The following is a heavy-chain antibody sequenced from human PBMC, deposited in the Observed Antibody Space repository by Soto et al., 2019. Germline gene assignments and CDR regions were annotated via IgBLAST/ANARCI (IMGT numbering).Heavy chain of an antibody. D-gene: IGHD3-22*01. CDR3: ARHQKGFNYYDSSGYYRGPHQTPIDY. CDR1: GYTFTSYY. Sequence: ASVKVSCKASGYTFTSYYMHWVRQAPGQGLEWMGIINPSGGSTSYAQKFQGRVTMTRDTSTSTVYMELSSLRSEDTAVYYCARHQKGFNYYDSSGYYRGPHQTPIDYWGQGTLVTVSS. CDR2: INPSGGST. J-gene: IGHJ4*02. V-gene: IGHV1-46*01.